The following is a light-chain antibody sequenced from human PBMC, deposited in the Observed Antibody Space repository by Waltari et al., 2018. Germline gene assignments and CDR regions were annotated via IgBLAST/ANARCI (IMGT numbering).Light chain of an antibody. CDR3: QSADYSGSYVV. CDR2: KDN. J-gene: IGLJ2*01. V-gene: IGLV3-25*03. Sequence: SYQLTQPPSVSVSPVQTARITCSADVLSQQYSYWYRQKPGQAPTLVIFKDNERPSGIPDRFSGSNSGSTATLTISGVQAEDEADYYCQSADYSGSYVVFGGGTKVTVL. CDR1: VLSQQY.